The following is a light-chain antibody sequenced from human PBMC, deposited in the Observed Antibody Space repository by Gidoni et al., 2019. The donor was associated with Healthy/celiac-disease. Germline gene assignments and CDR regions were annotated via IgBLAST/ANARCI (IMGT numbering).Light chain of an antibody. V-gene: IGKV3-20*01. CDR2: GAS. CDR1: QSVSSSY. J-gene: IGKJ5*01. CDR3: QQYGSSPPIT. Sequence: EIALTQSPGTLSLSPGERATLSCRASQSVSSSYLAWYQQKPGQAPRLLIYGASSRATGIPDRFSGSGSGTDFTLTISRLEPEDFAVYYCQQYGSSPPITSGQXTRLEIK.